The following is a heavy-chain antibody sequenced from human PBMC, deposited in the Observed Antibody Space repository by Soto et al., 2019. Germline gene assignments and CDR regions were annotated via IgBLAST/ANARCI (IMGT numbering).Heavy chain of an antibody. D-gene: IGHD2-15*01. CDR3: ASFNAPVVVAAPLDV. Sequence: QVQLVQSGAEVKKPGASVKVSCKASGYTFTSYGISWVRQAPGQGLEWMGWISAYNGNTNYAQKLQGRVTMTTDTSTSTAYMELRSLRSDDTAVYYYASFNAPVVVAAPLDVWGKGTTVTVSS. V-gene: IGHV1-18*01. CDR2: ISAYNGNT. J-gene: IGHJ6*04. CDR1: GYTFTSYG.